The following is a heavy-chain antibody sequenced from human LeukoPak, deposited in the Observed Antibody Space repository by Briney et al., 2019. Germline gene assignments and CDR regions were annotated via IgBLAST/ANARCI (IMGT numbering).Heavy chain of an antibody. V-gene: IGHV4-4*07. CDR3: ARDGCWAEGSTTYYWCDP. CDR1: GGSVSGYY. J-gene: IGHJ5*02. CDR2: LNHRGGS. D-gene: IGHD1-1*01. Sequence: SETLSLTCSVSGGSVSGYYWSWIPQPAGKGLEWVGRLNHRGGSNYNPSLKSRVTMSLDQSKNQISLKVISVTVADTVVYYCARDGCWAEGSTTYYWCDPW.